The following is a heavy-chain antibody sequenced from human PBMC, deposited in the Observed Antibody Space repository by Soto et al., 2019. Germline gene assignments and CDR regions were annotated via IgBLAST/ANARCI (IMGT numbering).Heavy chain of an antibody. CDR2: ISSSTSYV. CDR1: GFTFSRYG. Sequence: PGGSLRLSCVASGFTFSRYGMNWLRQAPGKGLEWVASISSSTSYVYYADSVKGRFSTSRDNAKISLYLQMNSLRAEDTAVYYCARSRARAAVQHFDYWGQGTLVTVSS. J-gene: IGHJ4*02. D-gene: IGHD6-13*01. CDR3: ARSRARAAVQHFDY. V-gene: IGHV3-21*01.